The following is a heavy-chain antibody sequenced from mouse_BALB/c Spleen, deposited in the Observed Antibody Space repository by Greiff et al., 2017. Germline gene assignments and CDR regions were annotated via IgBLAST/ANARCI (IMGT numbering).Heavy chain of an antibody. Sequence: EVQVVESGGGLVQPGGSRKLSCAASGFTFSDYGMAWVRQAPGKGPEWVAFISNLAYSIYYADTVTGRFTISRENAKNTLYLEMSSLRSEDTAMYYCARDDYDEDWFAYWGHGTLVTVSA. CDR2: ISNLAYSI. V-gene: IGHV5-15*02. CDR3: ARDDYDEDWFAY. CDR1: GFTFSDYG. J-gene: IGHJ3*01. D-gene: IGHD2-4*01.